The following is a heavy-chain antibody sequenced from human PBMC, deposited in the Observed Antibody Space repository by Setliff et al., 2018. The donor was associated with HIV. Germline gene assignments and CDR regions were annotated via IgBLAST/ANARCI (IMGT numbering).Heavy chain of an antibody. CDR1: GGSIKSSSYY. V-gene: IGHV4-39*07. J-gene: IGHJ4*02. CDR3: ARLNALLGSSTYYDY. Sequence: SETLSLTCTVSGGSIKSSSYYWGWIRQPPGKGLEWIGSIYYSGTTKINPSLKGRAAISVDSSNNQFSLKMTSVTAADTAVYFCARLNALLGSSTYYDYWGPGLLVTVSS. CDR2: IYYSGTT. D-gene: IGHD3-22*01.